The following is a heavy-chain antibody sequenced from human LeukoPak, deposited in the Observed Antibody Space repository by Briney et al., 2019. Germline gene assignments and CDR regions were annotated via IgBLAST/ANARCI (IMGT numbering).Heavy chain of an antibody. CDR1: GGTFSSYA. CDR3: ARAPYYYDSSGYYFGVDY. D-gene: IGHD3-22*01. V-gene: IGHV1-69*01. Sequence: ASVKVSCKASGGTFSSYAISWVRQAPGQGLEWMGGIIPIFGTANYAQKFQGRVTITADESTSTAYMELSSLRSEDTAVYYCARAPYYYDSSGYYFGVDYWGQGTLVTVSS. J-gene: IGHJ4*02. CDR2: IIPIFGTA.